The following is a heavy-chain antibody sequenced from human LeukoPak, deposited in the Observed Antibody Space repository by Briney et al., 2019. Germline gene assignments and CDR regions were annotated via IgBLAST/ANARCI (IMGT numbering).Heavy chain of an antibody. J-gene: IGHJ6*02. V-gene: IGHV4-34*01. CDR2: INHSGST. Sequence: KPSETLSLTCAVYGGSFSGYYWNWIRQPPGKGLEWIGEINHSGSTNYNPSLKSRVTISVDTSKNQFSLKLSSVTAADTAVYYCARGKGRYYYYGMDVWGQGTTVTVSS. CDR1: GGSFSGYY. CDR3: ARGKGRYYYYGMDV.